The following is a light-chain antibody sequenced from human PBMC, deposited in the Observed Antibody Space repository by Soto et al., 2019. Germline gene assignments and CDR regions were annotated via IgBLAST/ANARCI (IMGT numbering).Light chain of an antibody. CDR3: QQYGNSRYT. Sequence: EIVLTQSPGTLSLSPGERATLSCRASQSISSTYLAWYQQKPGQAPRLLIYGASSRATGIPDRFSGSGSGTDFTLTISRLEPEDFAVYSCQQYGNSRYTFGQGTKLEIK. CDR1: QSISSTY. CDR2: GAS. J-gene: IGKJ2*01. V-gene: IGKV3-20*01.